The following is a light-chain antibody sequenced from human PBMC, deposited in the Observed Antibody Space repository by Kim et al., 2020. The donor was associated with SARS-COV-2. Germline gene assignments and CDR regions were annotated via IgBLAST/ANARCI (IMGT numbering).Light chain of an antibody. CDR2: GKN. V-gene: IGLV3-19*01. CDR1: SLRNYY. J-gene: IGLJ2*01. CDR3: NSRDSSGNRV. Sequence: VALGQTVGITCHGDSLRNYYASWYQQKPGKAPVLVIYGKNNRPSGIPDRFSGSSSGNTASLTITGAQAEDEADYYCNSRDSSGNRVFGGGTQLTVL.